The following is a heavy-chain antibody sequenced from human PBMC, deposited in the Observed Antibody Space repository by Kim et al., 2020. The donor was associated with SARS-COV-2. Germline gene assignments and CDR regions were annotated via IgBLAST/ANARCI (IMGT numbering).Heavy chain of an antibody. V-gene: IGHV4-34*01. CDR2: INHSGST. CDR1: GGSFSGYY. Sequence: SETLSLTCAVYGGSFSGYYWSWIRQPPGKGLEWIGEINHSGSTNYNPSLKSRVTISVDTSKNQFSLKLSSVTAADTAVYYCARGRDAFDIWGQGTMVTVSS. CDR3: ARGRDAFDI. J-gene: IGHJ3*02.